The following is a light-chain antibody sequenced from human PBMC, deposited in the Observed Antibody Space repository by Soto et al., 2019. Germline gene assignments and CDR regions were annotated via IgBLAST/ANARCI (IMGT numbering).Light chain of an antibody. CDR2: KAS. V-gene: IGKV1-5*03. J-gene: IGKJ1*01. CDR3: QQYNSYSWT. Sequence: DIQMTQSPSTLSASVGDRVTITCRASQSISSWLAWYQQKPGKAPKLLIYKASSLESGVPSRFSGSGSGTAFTITISSLQPDDFATYYCQQYNSYSWTFGQGTQVELK. CDR1: QSISSW.